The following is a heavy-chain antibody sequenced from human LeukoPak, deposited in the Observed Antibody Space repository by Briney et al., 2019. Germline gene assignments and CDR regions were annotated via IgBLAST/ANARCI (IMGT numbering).Heavy chain of an antibody. D-gene: IGHD3-3*01. CDR2: INHSGST. CDR1: GGSFSGYY. CDR3: ARDYDFWSALGSYAFDI. J-gene: IGHJ3*02. V-gene: IGHV4-34*01. Sequence: PSETLSLTCAVYGGSFSGYYWSWIRQPPGKGLEWIGEINHSGSTNYNPSLKSRVTISVDTSKNQFSLKLRSVTAADTAVYYCARDYDFWSALGSYAFDIWGQGTMVTVSS.